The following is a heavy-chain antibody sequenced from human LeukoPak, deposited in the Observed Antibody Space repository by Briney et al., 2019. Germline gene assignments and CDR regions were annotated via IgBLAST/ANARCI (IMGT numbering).Heavy chain of an antibody. Sequence: SETLSLTCTVSGGSVSSDSYYWSWIRQPPGKGLEWIGYTYYSGSTNYNPSLKSRVTISVDTSRNQFSLKLSSVTAADTAVYYCARGGSAYDYPFDYWGQGTLVTVSS. CDR3: ARGGSAYDYPFDY. J-gene: IGHJ4*02. CDR1: GGSVSSDSYY. CDR2: TYYSGST. D-gene: IGHD3-3*01. V-gene: IGHV4-61*01.